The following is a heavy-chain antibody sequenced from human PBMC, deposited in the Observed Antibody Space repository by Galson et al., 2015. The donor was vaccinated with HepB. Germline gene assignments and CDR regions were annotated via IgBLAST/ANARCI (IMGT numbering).Heavy chain of an antibody. J-gene: IGHJ5*02. CDR3: ARRLGIITIFGVVPNTGWFDP. CDR2: IYYSGST. CDR1: GGSISSSSYY. Sequence: TLSLTCTVSGGSISSSSYYWGWIRQPPGKGLEWIGSIYYSGSTYYNPSLKSRVTISVNTPKNQFSLKLSSVTAADTAVYSWARRLGIITIFGVVPNTGWFDPWGQGTLVTVSS. D-gene: IGHD3-3*01. V-gene: IGHV4-39*01.